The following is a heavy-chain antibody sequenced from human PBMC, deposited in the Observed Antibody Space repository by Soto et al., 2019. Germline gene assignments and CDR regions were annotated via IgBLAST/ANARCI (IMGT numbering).Heavy chain of an antibody. J-gene: IGHJ4*02. D-gene: IGHD3-22*01. Sequence: EVQLLESGGGLVQPGGSLRLSCAASGFTFSSYAMSWVRQAPGKGLEWVSAISGSGGSTYYADSVKGRFTISRDNSKNTLYLQMNSLRAEDTAVYYCAKDPTYYYDSSGEERGGFYYWGQGTLVTVSS. CDR1: GFTFSSYA. CDR3: AKDPTYYYDSSGEERGGFYY. CDR2: ISGSGGST. V-gene: IGHV3-23*01.